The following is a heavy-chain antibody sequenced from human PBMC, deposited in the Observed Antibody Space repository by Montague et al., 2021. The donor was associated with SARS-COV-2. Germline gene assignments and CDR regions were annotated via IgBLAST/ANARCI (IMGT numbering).Heavy chain of an antibody. Sequence: SLRLSCAASGFAVSGNYMNWVRQAPGKGLEWVSIIYIGGSSYYSDFVRGRFTISRDNSKNTLYLQMNSLRAEDTAVYYCAREADYGSETYSLDYWGQGALVTVSS. J-gene: IGHJ4*02. V-gene: IGHV3-53*01. CDR1: GFAVSGNY. CDR3: AREADYGSETYSLDY. D-gene: IGHD3-10*01. CDR2: IYIGGSS.